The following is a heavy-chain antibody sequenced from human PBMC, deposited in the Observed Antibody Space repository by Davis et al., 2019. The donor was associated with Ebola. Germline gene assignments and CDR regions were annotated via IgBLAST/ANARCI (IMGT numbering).Heavy chain of an antibody. J-gene: IGHJ6*02. Sequence: ASVKVSCKVSGYGLTQFAVHWVRQAPGEGLEWMGGFDPDNGGKMYAQKFQGRVTITADKSTDTVYMELSSLRYEDTAVYYCATLDILTAYVSYAMDVWGQGTTVTVS. CDR1: GYGLTQFA. D-gene: IGHD3-9*01. V-gene: IGHV1-24*01. CDR2: FDPDNGGK. CDR3: ATLDILTAYVSYAMDV.